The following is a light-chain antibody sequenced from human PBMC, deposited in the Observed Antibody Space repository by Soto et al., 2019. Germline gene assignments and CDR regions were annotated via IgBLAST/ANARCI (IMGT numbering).Light chain of an antibody. V-gene: IGLV1-47*01. CDR1: NSNMGRNY. CDR2: RND. J-gene: IGLJ1*01. Sequence: QSVLTQTPSASGTPGQRVTISCSGSNSNMGRNYVYWYQQVPGTAPKLLMYRNDVRPSGVSNRFSGSKSGNTASLTISGLQAEDEADYYCSSYTTSSTRVFGTGTQLTVL. CDR3: SSYTTSSTRV.